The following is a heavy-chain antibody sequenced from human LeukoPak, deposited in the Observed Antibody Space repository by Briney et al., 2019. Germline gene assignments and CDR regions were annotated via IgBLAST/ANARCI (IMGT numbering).Heavy chain of an antibody. D-gene: IGHD3-22*01. J-gene: IGHJ4*02. CDR1: GYSFASYW. CDR2: IYPGDSDT. V-gene: IGHV5-51*01. Sequence: GESLKISCKGSGYSFASYWIGWVRQMPVKGLEWMGVIYPGDSDTRYSPSFQGQVTISADKSISTAYLQWSSLKASDAAMYYCASYDSSGYIDFWGQGTLVTVSS. CDR3: ASYDSSGYIDF.